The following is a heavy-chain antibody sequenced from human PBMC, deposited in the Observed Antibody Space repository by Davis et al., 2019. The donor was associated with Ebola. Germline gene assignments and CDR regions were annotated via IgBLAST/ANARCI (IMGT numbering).Heavy chain of an antibody. CDR3: ARTFDI. V-gene: IGHV4-34*01. Sequence: MPSETLSLTCAVYGGSSSGYYWSWIRQPPGKGLEWIGEINHSGSTYYNPSLKSRVTISVDRSKNQFSLKLSSVTAADTAVYYCARTFDIWGQGTMVTVSS. CDR1: GGSSSGYY. CDR2: INHSGST. J-gene: IGHJ3*02.